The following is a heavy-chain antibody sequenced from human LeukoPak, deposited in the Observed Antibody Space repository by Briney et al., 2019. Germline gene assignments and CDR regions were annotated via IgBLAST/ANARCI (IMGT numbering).Heavy chain of an antibody. Sequence: SETLSLTCTVSGGSISSSSTYWGWIRQPPGKGLEWIGSIYYSGSTYYSPSLKSRFTISVDTSKNQFSLKLSSVTAADTAVYYCASQYDSSGYYYFDYWGQGTLVTVSS. CDR2: IYYSGST. CDR3: ASQYDSSGYYYFDY. D-gene: IGHD3-22*01. J-gene: IGHJ4*02. CDR1: GGSISSSSTY. V-gene: IGHV4-39*01.